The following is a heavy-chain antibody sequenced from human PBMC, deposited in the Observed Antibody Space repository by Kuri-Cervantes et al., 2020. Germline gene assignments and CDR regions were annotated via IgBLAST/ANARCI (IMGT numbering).Heavy chain of an antibody. CDR1: GFTFSSYG. Sequence: GGSLRLSCTASGFTFSSYGMHWVRQAPGKGLEWVAVISYDGSNKYYADSVRGRFTIPRDNSKNTLYLQMNSLRAEDTAVYYCARDSSGAFDIWGQGTMVTVSS. CDR3: ARDSSGAFDI. J-gene: IGHJ3*02. CDR2: ISYDGSNK. V-gene: IGHV3-30*03. D-gene: IGHD6-6*01.